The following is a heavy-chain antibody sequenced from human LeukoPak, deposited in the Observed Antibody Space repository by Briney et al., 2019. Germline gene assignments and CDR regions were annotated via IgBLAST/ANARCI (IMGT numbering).Heavy chain of an antibody. V-gene: IGHV3-7*01. CDR2: IKQDGSEK. Sequence: GGSLRLSCAASGFTLSGYNMNWVRQAPGKGLEWVANIKQDGSEKYYVDSVKGRFTISRDNAKNSLYLQMNSLRAEDTAVYYCARGGLIVVVPAAIHYWGQGTLVTVSS. J-gene: IGHJ4*02. CDR3: ARGGLIVVVPAAIHY. CDR1: GFTLSGYN. D-gene: IGHD2-2*01.